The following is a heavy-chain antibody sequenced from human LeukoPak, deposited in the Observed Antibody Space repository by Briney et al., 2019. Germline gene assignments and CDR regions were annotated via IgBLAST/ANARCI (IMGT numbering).Heavy chain of an antibody. CDR3: ARAKPKNMVRGLIMRRESRYYFDY. J-gene: IGHJ4*02. D-gene: IGHD3-10*01. Sequence: GGSLRLSCAASGFTFSSYWMHWVRQVPGKGLVWVSRINTDGRSTTYADSVKGRFTISRDNSKSTLYIQMNSLRAEDTAVYYCARAKPKNMVRGLIMRRESRYYFDYWGQGTLVTVSS. CDR1: GFTFSSYW. V-gene: IGHV3-74*01. CDR2: INTDGRST.